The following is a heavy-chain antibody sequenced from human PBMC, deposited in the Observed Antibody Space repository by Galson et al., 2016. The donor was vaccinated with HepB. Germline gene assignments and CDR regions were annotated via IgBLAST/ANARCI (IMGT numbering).Heavy chain of an antibody. CDR2: IYHSGTA. CDR1: GGSFSGSY. Sequence: SETLSLTCAVYGGSFSGSYWSWLRQSPGKGLEWIGEIYHSGTANYNPSLKSRVTMSVATSKSQFSLKLNSVTAADTAVYYCARVTCGGDCYAPYYYYGLDAWGQGTTVTVSS. CDR3: ARVTCGGDCYAPYYYYGLDA. V-gene: IGHV4-34*01. D-gene: IGHD2-21*02. J-gene: IGHJ6*02.